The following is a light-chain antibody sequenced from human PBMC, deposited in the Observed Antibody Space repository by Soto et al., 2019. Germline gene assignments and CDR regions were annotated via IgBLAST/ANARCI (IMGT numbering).Light chain of an antibody. Sequence: PGEIATLSCRASQSVSSSYLAWYQQKPGQAPRLLIYGASSRATGIPDRFSGSGSGTDFTLTISRLEPEDFAVYYCQQYGSSPRTFGQGTKVDIK. J-gene: IGKJ1*01. V-gene: IGKV3-20*01. CDR3: QQYGSSPRT. CDR2: GAS. CDR1: QSVSSSY.